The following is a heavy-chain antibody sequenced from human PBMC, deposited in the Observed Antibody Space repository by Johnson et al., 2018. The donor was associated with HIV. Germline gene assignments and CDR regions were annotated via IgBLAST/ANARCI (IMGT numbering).Heavy chain of an antibody. V-gene: IGHV3-15*01. Sequence: VQLVESGGGLVKPGGSLRLSCAASGFTFNNAWMSWVRQAPGKGLEWVGHLKSKTDGGATDYPAPVKDRFTISRDDSKNTLYLQINSLKTDDTGVYYCAREYDAFDIWGQGTMVTVSS. CDR3: AREYDAFDI. CDR1: GFTFNNAW. CDR2: LKSKTDGGAT. J-gene: IGHJ3*02.